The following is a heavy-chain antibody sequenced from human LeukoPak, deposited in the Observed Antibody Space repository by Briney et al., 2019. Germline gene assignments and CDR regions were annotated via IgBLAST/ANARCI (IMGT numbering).Heavy chain of an antibody. V-gene: IGHV1-18*01. Sequence: GSVKVSCKASGYTFTSYGISWVRQAPGQGLEWMGWISAYNGNTNYAQKLQGRVTMTTDTSTSTAYMELRSLRSGDTAVYYCARDYYDSSGPWGFDPWGQGTLVTVSS. CDR3: ARDYYDSSGPWGFDP. CDR2: ISAYNGNT. J-gene: IGHJ5*02. D-gene: IGHD3-22*01. CDR1: GYTFTSYG.